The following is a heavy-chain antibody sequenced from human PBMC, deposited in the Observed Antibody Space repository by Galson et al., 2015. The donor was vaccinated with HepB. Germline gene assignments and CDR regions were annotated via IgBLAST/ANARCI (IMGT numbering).Heavy chain of an antibody. J-gene: IGHJ4*02. CDR1: GFNFSGSA. CDR3: VRIGDLSGYSSR. Sequence: SLRLSCAASGFNFSGSAIHWVRQASGKGPEWIGRIRSKTSNYAALYVQSLKGRFTFSRDDSKNMAYLHMRSLKTDDTAVYYCVRIGDLSGYSSRWGQGTLVTVSS. V-gene: IGHV3-73*01. D-gene: IGHD6-13*01. CDR2: IRSKTSNYAA.